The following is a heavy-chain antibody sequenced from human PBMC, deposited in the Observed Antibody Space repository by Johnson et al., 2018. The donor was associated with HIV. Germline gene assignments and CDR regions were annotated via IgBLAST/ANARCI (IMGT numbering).Heavy chain of an antibody. Sequence: VQLVESGGGLVQPGGSLRLSCAASGFTFSTYAMSWVRQAPGKGLEWVGRIKSKTDGGTTDYAAPVKGRFTISRDDSKNTLYLQVNSLRADDTALYYCAKVFKVRVAGAFDIWGQGTMVTVSS. CDR1: GFTFSTYA. CDR3: AKVFKVRVAGAFDI. J-gene: IGHJ3*02. D-gene: IGHD6-19*01. CDR2: IKSKTDGGTT. V-gene: IGHV3-15*05.